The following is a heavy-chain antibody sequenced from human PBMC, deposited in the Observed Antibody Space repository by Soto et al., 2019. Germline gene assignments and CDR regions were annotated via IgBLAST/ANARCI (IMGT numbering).Heavy chain of an antibody. Sequence: GGSLRLSCAASGFTFSSYAMSWVRQAPGKGLEWVSAISGSGGSTYYVDSVKGRFTISRDNSKNTLYLQMNSLRAEDTAVYYCAKEKDCSGGSCYFDYWGQGTLVTVSS. V-gene: IGHV3-23*01. D-gene: IGHD2-15*01. CDR2: ISGSGGST. CDR1: GFTFSSYA. J-gene: IGHJ4*02. CDR3: AKEKDCSGGSCYFDY.